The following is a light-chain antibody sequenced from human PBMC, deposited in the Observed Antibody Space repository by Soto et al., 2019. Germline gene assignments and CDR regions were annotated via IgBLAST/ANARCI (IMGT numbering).Light chain of an antibody. CDR3: QQYNNWGLS. V-gene: IGKV3D-15*01. J-gene: IGKJ4*01. Sequence: IGITQSPATPSVSPGEGGTLSCRASENVGTNLAWYQQKPGQAPRLLIYGSSTRATGIPATFSGSGSGTEFTLTISSLQSEESAIYYCQQYNNWGLSFGGGTKV. CDR1: ENVGTN. CDR2: GSS.